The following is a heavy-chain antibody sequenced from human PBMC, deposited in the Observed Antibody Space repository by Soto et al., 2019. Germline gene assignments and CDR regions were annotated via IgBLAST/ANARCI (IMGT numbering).Heavy chain of an antibody. CDR3: ARNVPVNPLGY. Sequence: EVQLVESGGDLVQPGGSLRLSCAASGVIVSNNFMSWVRQAPGKGLEWVSIIYSGGGTQYADSVKGRFTISRDNYKNTVYFQMNSLRVEDTAVYYCARNVPVNPLGYWGQGTLVTVSS. D-gene: IGHD4-17*01. CDR2: IYSGGGT. CDR1: GVIVSNNF. J-gene: IGHJ4*02. V-gene: IGHV3-66*01.